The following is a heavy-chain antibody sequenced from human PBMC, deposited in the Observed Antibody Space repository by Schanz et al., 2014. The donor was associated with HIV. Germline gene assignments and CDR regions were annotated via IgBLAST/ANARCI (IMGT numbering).Heavy chain of an antibody. Sequence: QVQLVESGGGVVQPGRSLRLSCAASGFTFSGYGMHWVRQAPGKGLEWVAVISYDGSNKYYADSVKGRFTISRDNSKNTLYLQMNSLRAEDTAVYYCAKDSGDSGGYYTYYFDYWGQGTLVTVSS. CDR2: ISYDGSNK. D-gene: IGHD3-22*01. CDR1: GFTFSGYG. CDR3: AKDSGDSGGYYTYYFDY. V-gene: IGHV3-30*18. J-gene: IGHJ4*02.